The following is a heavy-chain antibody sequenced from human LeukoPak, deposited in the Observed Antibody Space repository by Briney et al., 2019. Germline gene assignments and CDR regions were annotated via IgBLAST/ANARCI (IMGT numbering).Heavy chain of an antibody. Sequence: EASVKVSCEASGYTFTGYYMHWVRQAPGQGLEWMGWINPNSGGTNYAQKFQGRVTMTRDTSISTAYMELSRLRSDDTAVYYCARTVAGTEGGPDFDYWGQGTLVTVSS. CDR3: ARTVAGTEGGPDFDY. D-gene: IGHD6-19*01. V-gene: IGHV1-2*02. CDR2: INPNSGGT. CDR1: GYTFTGYY. J-gene: IGHJ4*02.